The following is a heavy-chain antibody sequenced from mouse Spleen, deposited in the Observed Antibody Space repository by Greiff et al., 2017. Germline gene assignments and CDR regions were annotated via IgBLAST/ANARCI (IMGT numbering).Heavy chain of an antibody. CDR2: IWSGGST. D-gene: IGHD4-1*01. J-gene: IGHJ2*01. V-gene: IGHV2-2*01. CDR1: GFSLTSYG. Sequence: VKLMESGPGLVQPSQSLSITCTVSGFSLTSYGVHWVRQSPGKGLEWLGVIWSGGSTDYNAAFISRLSISKDNSKSQVFFKMNSLQADDTAIYYCARGGLGRGEDFDYWGQGTTLTVSS. CDR3: ARGGLGRGEDFDY.